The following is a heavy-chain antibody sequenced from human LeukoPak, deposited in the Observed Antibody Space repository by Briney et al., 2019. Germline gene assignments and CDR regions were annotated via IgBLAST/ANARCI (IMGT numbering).Heavy chain of an antibody. CDR3: ARAGYYDFWSGYRVHAFDI. CDR2: IYYSGST. V-gene: IGHV4-59*01. D-gene: IGHD3-3*01. CDR1: GGSISSYY. Sequence: SETLSLTCTVSGGSISSYYWSWIRQPPGKGLEWIGYIYYSGSTNYNPSLKSRVTISVDTSKNQLSLKLSSVTAADTAVYYCARAGYYDFWSGYRVHAFDIWGQGTMVTVSS. J-gene: IGHJ3*02.